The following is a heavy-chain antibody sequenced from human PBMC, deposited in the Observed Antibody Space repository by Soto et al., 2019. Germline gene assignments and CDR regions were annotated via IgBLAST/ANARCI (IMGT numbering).Heavy chain of an antibody. J-gene: IGHJ4*02. CDR2: IFSNDEK. CDR1: GFSLSNARMG. V-gene: IGHV2-26*01. CDR3: ARIRPQSILTGYYHFDY. Sequence: SGPTLVNPTETLTLTCTVSGFSLSNARMGVSWIRQPPGKALEWLAHIFSNDEKSYSTSLKSRLTISKDTSKSQVVLTMTNIDPVDTATYYCARIRPQSILTGYYHFDYWGQGTLVTVSS. D-gene: IGHD3-9*01.